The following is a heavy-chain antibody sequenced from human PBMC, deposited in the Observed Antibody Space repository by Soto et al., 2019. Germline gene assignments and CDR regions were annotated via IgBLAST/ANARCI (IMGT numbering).Heavy chain of an antibody. Sequence: EVQLVESGGGLVQPGGSLRLSCAASGFTFSTFSMHWVRQSPGKGLEWISYISSSGSTKYYADSAKGRFTISRDNAKNSLNLQMNSLRAEDTAVYYCARAFLWVVYWGQGALVTVSS. V-gene: IGHV3-48*01. CDR1: GFTFSTFS. D-gene: IGHD2-21*01. CDR2: ISSSGSTK. CDR3: ARAFLWVVY. J-gene: IGHJ4*02.